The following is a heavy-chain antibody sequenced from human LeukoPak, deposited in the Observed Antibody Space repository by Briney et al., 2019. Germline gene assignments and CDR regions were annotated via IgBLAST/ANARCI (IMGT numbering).Heavy chain of an antibody. V-gene: IGHV4-34*01. Sequence: PSEILSLTCAVYGGSFSGYYWSWIRQPPGKGLEWIGEINHSGSTNYNPSLKSRVTISVDTSKNQFSLKLSSVTAADTAVYYCAGEMTTVTTGWFDPWGQGTLVTVSS. CDR1: GGSFSGYY. D-gene: IGHD4-17*01. CDR3: AGEMTTVTTGWFDP. J-gene: IGHJ5*02. CDR2: INHSGST.